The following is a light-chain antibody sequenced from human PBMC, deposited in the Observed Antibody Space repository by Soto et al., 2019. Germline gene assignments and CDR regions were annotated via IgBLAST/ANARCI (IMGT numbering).Light chain of an antibody. Sequence: EIVLTQSPGTLSLSPGERATLSCRASQTVSGDYLVWYQQKPGQAPRLVIYGASSRATGIPDRFNGSGSGTDFSLTISRLEPEDFAVYFCQQYARSPHTFGGGTKVEIK. V-gene: IGKV3-20*01. CDR2: GAS. J-gene: IGKJ4*01. CDR3: QQYARSPHT. CDR1: QTVSGDY.